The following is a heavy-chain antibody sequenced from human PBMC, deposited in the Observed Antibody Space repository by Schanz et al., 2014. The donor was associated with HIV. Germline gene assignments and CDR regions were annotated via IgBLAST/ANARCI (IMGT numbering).Heavy chain of an antibody. CDR2: ITESGGRT. Sequence: EVQLLESGGGLVQPGGSLRLSCAASGFAFSNYAMSWVRQAPGKGLEWVSSITESGGRTYYADSVNGRFTISRDNSKNTLYLQMTTLRTEDTAVYYCAKPEYDSSGNSQSHFDSWGQGTLVTVSS. V-gene: IGHV3-23*01. D-gene: IGHD3-22*01. CDR1: GFAFSNYA. J-gene: IGHJ4*02. CDR3: AKPEYDSSGNSQSHFDS.